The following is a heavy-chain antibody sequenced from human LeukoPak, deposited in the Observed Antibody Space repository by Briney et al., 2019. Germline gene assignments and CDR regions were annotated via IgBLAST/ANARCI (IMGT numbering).Heavy chain of an antibody. CDR1: GGSISSSSYY. D-gene: IGHD2-2*01. Sequence: SETLSLTCTVSGGSISSSSYYWGWIRQPPGKGLEWIGSIYYSGSTYYNPSLKSRVTISVDTSKTQFSLKLSSVTAADTAVYYCQSSTSWPRAFDIWGQGTMVTVSS. CDR3: QSSTSWPRAFDI. CDR2: IYYSGST. V-gene: IGHV4-39*01. J-gene: IGHJ3*02.